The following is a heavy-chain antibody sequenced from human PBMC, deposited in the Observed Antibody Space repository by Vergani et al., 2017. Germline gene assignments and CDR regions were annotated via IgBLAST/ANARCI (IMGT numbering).Heavy chain of an antibody. CDR1: GYSFTRYW. D-gene: IGHD6-13*01. CDR2: IYPGDSDT. J-gene: IGHJ6*04. V-gene: IGHV5-51*01. Sequence: EVQLVQSGAEVKKPGESLRISCKGSGYSFTRYWNGWVRQMPGKGLEWMGIIYPGDSDTRYSPSFQGQATISAAKSISTAYLQWSSLKAPDTAMNYCAGHTGSYSSSGYYYYGMDGWGKGP. CDR3: AGHTGSYSSSGYYYYGMDG.